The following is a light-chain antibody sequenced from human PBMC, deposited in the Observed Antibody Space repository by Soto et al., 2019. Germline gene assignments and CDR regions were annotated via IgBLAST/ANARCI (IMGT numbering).Light chain of an antibody. CDR2: GAS. CDR1: QSVGRN. J-gene: IGKJ2*01. Sequence: EIVMTQSPATLSLSPGESATLSCRASQSVGRNLAWYQQKPGQAPRLLMYGASTRATGISGRLSGSGSGTEFTLTISSLQSEDFAVYYCQQYNKWPPYTFGQGTKLEI. CDR3: QQYNKWPPYT. V-gene: IGKV3D-15*01.